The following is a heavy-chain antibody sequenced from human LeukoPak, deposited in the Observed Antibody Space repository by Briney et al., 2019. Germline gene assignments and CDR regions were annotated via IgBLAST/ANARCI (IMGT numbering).Heavy chain of an antibody. CDR2: IYYSGST. Sequence: SETLSLTCTVSGGSISSYYWSWIRQPPGKGLEWIGYIYYSGSTNYNPSLKSRVTISVDTSKNQFSLKLSSVTAADTAVYYCASVDTAMVGGFDYWGQGTLVTVSS. D-gene: IGHD5-18*01. V-gene: IGHV4-59*01. J-gene: IGHJ4*02. CDR1: GGSISSYY. CDR3: ASVDTAMVGGFDY.